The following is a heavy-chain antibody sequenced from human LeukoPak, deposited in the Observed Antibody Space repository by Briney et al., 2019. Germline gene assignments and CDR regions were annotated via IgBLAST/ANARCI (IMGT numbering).Heavy chain of an antibody. D-gene: IGHD6-13*01. V-gene: IGHV1-2*02. Sequence: ASVKVSCKASGYTFTGYYMHWVRQAPGQGLEWMGWINPNSGGTNYAQKFQGRVTMTRDTSISTAYMELSRLRSDDTAVYYCARVGYSSSWYPSASWFDPWGQGTLVTVSS. CDR3: ARVGYSSSWYPSASWFDP. J-gene: IGHJ5*02. CDR1: GYTFTGYY. CDR2: INPNSGGT.